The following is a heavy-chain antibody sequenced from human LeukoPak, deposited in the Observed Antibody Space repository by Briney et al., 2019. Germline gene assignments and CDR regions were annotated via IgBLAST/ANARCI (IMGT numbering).Heavy chain of an antibody. D-gene: IGHD2-15*01. CDR1: GYTFTSYA. CDR3: ARGCSGGSCYYLDY. V-gene: IGHV1-3*01. CDR2: INAGNGNT. Sequence: ASVKVSCKASGYTFTSYAMHWVRQAPGQRLKWMGWINAGNGNTKYSQKFQGRVTITRDTSASTAYMELSSLRSEDTAVYYCARGCSGGSCYYLDYWGQGTLVTVSS. J-gene: IGHJ4*02.